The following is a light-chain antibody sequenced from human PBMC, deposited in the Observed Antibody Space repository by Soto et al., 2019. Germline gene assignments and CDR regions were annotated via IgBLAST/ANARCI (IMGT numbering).Light chain of an antibody. CDR3: YHSGT. J-gene: IGKJ1*01. CDR2: RAS. V-gene: IGKV3-20*01. Sequence: EIVLTQSPGTLSLSPGERATLSCRASQSVSGSDLAWYQHRPGQAPRLLLYRASIRAAGIPDRFSGSGSGTDFALTISRLEPVDFAVYYCYHSGTFGQGAKVDIK. CDR1: QSVSGSD.